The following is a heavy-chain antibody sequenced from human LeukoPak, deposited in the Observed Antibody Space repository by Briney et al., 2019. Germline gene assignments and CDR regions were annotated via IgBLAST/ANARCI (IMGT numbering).Heavy chain of an antibody. D-gene: IGHD3-3*01. J-gene: IGHJ4*02. Sequence: GGSLRLSCAPSEFTFSRHGLHWVRQAPGKGLEWVAIISNDGSRKYYVHSVEGRFTISRGNSKNTLYLQMDSLRAEDTAVYYCARDRAWNYFDYWGQGTLVTVSS. CDR1: EFTFSRHG. V-gene: IGHV3-30*03. CDR3: ARDRAWNYFDY. CDR2: ISNDGSRK.